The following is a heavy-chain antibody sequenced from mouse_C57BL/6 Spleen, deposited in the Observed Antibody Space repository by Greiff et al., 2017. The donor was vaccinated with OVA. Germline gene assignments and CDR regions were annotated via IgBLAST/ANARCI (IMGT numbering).Heavy chain of an antibody. J-gene: IGHJ3*01. CDR2: IYPSDSET. V-gene: IGHV1-61*01. CDR3: ARGRGYDETWFAY. CDR1: GYTFTSYW. Sequence: QVQLQQPGAELVRPGSSVKLSCKASGYTFTSYWMDWVKQRPGQGLEWIGNIYPSDSETHYNQKFKDKATLTVDKSSSTAYMELHSLTSEDSAVYFCARGRGYDETWFAYWGQGTLVTVSA. D-gene: IGHD2-2*01.